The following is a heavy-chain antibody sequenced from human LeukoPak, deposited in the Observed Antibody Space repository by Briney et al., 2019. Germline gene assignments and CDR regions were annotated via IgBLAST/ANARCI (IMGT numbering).Heavy chain of an antibody. J-gene: IGHJ4*02. Sequence: PGGSLRLSCAASGFTFSSYAMHWVRQAPGKGLEWVAVISYDGSNKYYADSVKGRFTISRDNSKNTLYLQMNSLRAEDTAVYYCARARYCSGGSCLPIDYWGQGTLVTVSS. CDR2: ISYDGSNK. D-gene: IGHD2-15*01. CDR1: GFTFSSYA. V-gene: IGHV3-30-3*01. CDR3: ARARYCSGGSCLPIDY.